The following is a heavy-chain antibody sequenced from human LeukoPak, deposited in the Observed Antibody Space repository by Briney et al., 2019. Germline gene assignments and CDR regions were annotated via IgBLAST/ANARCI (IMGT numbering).Heavy chain of an antibody. J-gene: IGHJ4*02. CDR2: IYHSGST. CDR1: GGSISSSNW. Sequence: SETLSLTCAVSGGSISSSNWWSWVRQPPGKGLEWIGEIYHSGSTNYNPSLKSRVTISVDKSKSQFSLKLSSVTAADTAVYYCARVSTRGYSSGWSPYYFDYWGQGTLVTVSS. V-gene: IGHV4-4*02. CDR3: ARVSTRGYSSGWSPYYFDY. D-gene: IGHD6-19*01.